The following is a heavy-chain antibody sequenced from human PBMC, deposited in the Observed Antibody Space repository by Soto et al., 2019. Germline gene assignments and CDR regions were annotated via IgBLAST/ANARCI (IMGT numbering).Heavy chain of an antibody. CDR1: GYTFTGYY. V-gene: IGHV1-2*02. CDR2: INPNSGGT. J-gene: IGHJ4*02. CDR3: ARGGYIAARPRWPSNY. D-gene: IGHD6-6*01. Sequence: QVQLVQSGAEVKKPGASVKVSCKASGYTFTGYYMHWVRQAPGQGLEWMGWINPNSGGTNYAQKFQGRVTMTRDTSISTVYMELSRLRSDDTAVYYCARGGYIAARPRWPSNYWGQGTLVTVSS.